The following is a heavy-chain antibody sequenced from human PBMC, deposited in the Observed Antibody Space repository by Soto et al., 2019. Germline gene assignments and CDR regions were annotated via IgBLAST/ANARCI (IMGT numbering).Heavy chain of an antibody. CDR1: GGTFSSYA. CDR2: IIPIFGTA. CDR3: ASRSVNSSGYYSFDP. D-gene: IGHD3-22*01. Sequence: QVQLVQSGAEVKKPGSSVKVSCKASGGTFSSYAISWVRQAPGQGLEWMGGIIPIFGTANYAQKFQGRVTITADESTSTAYMERSSLRSEDTAVYYCASRSVNSSGYYSFDPWGQGTLVTVSS. V-gene: IGHV1-69*01. J-gene: IGHJ5*02.